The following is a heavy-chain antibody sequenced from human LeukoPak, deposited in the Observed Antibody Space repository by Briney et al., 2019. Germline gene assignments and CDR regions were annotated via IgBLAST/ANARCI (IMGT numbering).Heavy chain of an antibody. CDR2: IYSGGST. Sequence: GGSLRLSCAASGFTVSSNYMSWVRQAPGKGLEWVSVIYSGGSTYYADSVKGRFTISRDNSKNTLYLQMNSQRAEDTAVYYCAREIEGAPHYWGQGTLVTVSS. CDR1: GFTVSSNY. V-gene: IGHV3-53*01. J-gene: IGHJ4*02. D-gene: IGHD1-26*01. CDR3: AREIEGAPHY.